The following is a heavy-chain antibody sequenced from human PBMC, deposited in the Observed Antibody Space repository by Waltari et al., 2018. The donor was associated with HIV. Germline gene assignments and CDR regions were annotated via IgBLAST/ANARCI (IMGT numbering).Heavy chain of an antibody. CDR2: IKQDGSEK. J-gene: IGHJ4*02. D-gene: IGHD3-10*01. Sequence: EVQLVESGGGLVQPGGSLRLSCAASGFTFSSSWMSWVRQAPGKGLEWVANIKQDGSEKYYVDSVNGRFTISRDNAKNSLYLQMNSLRAEDTAVYYCARGGFYGSGSKVNWGQGTLVTVSS. CDR3: ARGGFYGSGSKVN. V-gene: IGHV3-7*04. CDR1: GFTFSSSW.